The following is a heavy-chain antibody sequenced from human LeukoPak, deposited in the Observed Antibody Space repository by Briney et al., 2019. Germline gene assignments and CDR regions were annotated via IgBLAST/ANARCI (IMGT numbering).Heavy chain of an antibody. Sequence: GGSLRLSCAASGFTFSSYGMHWVRQVPGKGLEWVAVISYDGSNKYYADSVKGRFTISRDNSKNTLYLQMNSLRAEDTAVYYCAKRGVRGYSGYVDYWGQGTLVTVSS. CDR3: AKRGVRGYSGYVDY. CDR2: ISYDGSNK. CDR1: GFTFSSYG. D-gene: IGHD5-12*01. V-gene: IGHV3-30*18. J-gene: IGHJ4*02.